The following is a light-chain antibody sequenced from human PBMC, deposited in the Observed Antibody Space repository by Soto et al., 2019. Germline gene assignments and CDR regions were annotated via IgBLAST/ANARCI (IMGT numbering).Light chain of an antibody. CDR3: CSFAGSYSDV. CDR2: DVT. CDR1: SSDVGRYDY. Sequence: QSALTQPRSVSASPGQSVTIPCTGTSSDVGRYDYVSWYQQHPGKAPKLIVYDVTERPSGVPDRFSGSKSGNTASLTISGLQAEDEADYSCCSFAGSYSDVFGTGTKVTVL. V-gene: IGLV2-11*01. J-gene: IGLJ1*01.